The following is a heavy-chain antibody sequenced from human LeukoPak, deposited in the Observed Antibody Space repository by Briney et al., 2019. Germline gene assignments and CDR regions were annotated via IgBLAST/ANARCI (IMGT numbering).Heavy chain of an antibody. CDR2: INPNIGVT. CDR3: ARANWDAFDV. CDR1: GYTFTGYY. V-gene: IGHV1-2*02. J-gene: IGHJ3*01. D-gene: IGHD7-27*01. Sequence: ASVKVSCKASGYTFTGYYMHWVRQAPGQGPEWMGWINPNIGVTNYAQKLRGRVTMTRDTSISTAYMELSRLRSDDTALYYCARANWDAFDVWGQGKMVTVSS.